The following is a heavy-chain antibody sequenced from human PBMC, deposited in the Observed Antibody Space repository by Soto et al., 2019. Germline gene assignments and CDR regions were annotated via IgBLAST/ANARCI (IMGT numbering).Heavy chain of an antibody. CDR3: AGDYDILTGPAKYYFDY. CDR2: ISSSSSYI. D-gene: IGHD3-9*01. V-gene: IGHV3-21*01. J-gene: IGHJ4*02. CDR1: GFTFSSYS. Sequence: PGGSLRLSCAASGFTFSSYSMNWVRQAPGKGLEWVSSISSSSSYIYYADSVKGRFTISRDNAKNSLYLQMNSLRAEDTAVYYCAGDYDILTGPAKYYFDYWGQGTQVTVSS.